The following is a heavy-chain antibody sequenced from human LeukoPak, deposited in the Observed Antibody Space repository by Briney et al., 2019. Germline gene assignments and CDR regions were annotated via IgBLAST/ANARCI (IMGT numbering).Heavy chain of an antibody. Sequence: NPSETLSLTCAVYGGSFSGYYWSWIRQPPGKGLERSGEINHSGSTNYNPSLKSRVTISVDTSKNQFSLKLSSVTAADTAVYYCARVTSDIVVVVALYDAFDIWGQGTMVTVSS. V-gene: IGHV4-34*01. J-gene: IGHJ3*02. CDR3: ARVTSDIVVVVALYDAFDI. D-gene: IGHD2-15*01. CDR2: INHSGST. CDR1: GGSFSGYY.